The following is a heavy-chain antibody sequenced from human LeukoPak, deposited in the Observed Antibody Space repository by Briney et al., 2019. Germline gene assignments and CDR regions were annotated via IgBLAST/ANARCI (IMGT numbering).Heavy chain of an antibody. J-gene: IGHJ1*01. CDR1: GYSFTSYW. V-gene: IGHV5-51*01. Sequence: GESLKISCKGSGYSFTSYWIGWVRQMPGKGLEWMGIIYPGDSDTRYSPSFQGQVTISADKSISTAYLQWSSLKASDTAMYYCARLPCSSSWYDFCSEKHFQHWGQGTLVTVSS. CDR3: ARLPCSSSWYDFCSEKHFQH. D-gene: IGHD6-13*01. CDR2: IYPGDSDT.